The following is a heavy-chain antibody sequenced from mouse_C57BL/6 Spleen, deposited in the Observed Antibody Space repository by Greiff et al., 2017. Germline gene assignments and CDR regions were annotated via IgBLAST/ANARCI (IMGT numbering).Heavy chain of an antibody. CDR2: ISSGGSYT. J-gene: IGHJ1*03. CDR3: ARQQATVVATRYFDV. V-gene: IGHV5-6*01. CDR1: GFTFSSYG. D-gene: IGHD1-1*01. Sequence: EVHLVESGGDLVKPGGSLKLSCAASGFTFSSYGMSWVRQTPDKRLEWVATISSGGSYTYYPDSVKGRFTISRDNAKNTLYLQMSSLKSEDTAMYYCARQQATVVATRYFDVWGTGTTVTVSS.